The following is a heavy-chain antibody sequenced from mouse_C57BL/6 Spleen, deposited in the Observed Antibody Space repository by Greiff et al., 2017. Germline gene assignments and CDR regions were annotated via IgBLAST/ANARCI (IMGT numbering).Heavy chain of an antibody. Sequence: EVKLEESGGGLVKPGGSLKLSCAASGFTFSSYAMSWVRQTPEKRLAWVATISDGGSYTYYPDNVKGRFTISRDNAKNNLYLQMSHLKSEDTAMYYCARDRGNYVWYFNNWGQGTTLTVSS. CDR3: ARDRGNYVWYFNN. D-gene: IGHD2-1*01. J-gene: IGHJ2*01. CDR2: ISDGGSYT. V-gene: IGHV5-4*01. CDR1: GFTFSSYA.